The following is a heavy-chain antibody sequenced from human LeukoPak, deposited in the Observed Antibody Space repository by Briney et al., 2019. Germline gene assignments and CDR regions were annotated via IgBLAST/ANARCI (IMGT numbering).Heavy chain of an antibody. CDR1: GGSINSDY. CDR3: ARQGHKLTLVDYYGMDV. J-gene: IGHJ6*02. D-gene: IGHD1-26*01. CDR2: MYYSGSST. V-gene: IGHV4-59*08. Sequence: PSETLSLTCTVSGGSINSDYWSWVRQPPWKGLEWIGYMYYSGSSTNYNPSLKSRVTISVDRSKNQFSLKLSSVTAADTAVYYCARQGHKLTLVDYYGMDVWGQGTTVTVSS.